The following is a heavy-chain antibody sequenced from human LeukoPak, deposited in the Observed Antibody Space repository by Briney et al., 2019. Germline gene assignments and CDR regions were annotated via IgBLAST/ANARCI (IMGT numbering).Heavy chain of an antibody. J-gene: IGHJ4*02. V-gene: IGHV1-2*02. D-gene: IGHD2-21*01. CDR2: ITHPTGVR. CDR3: VSWAGGNSDVASFDY. CDR1: GYIFTDYY. Sequence: ASVKVSCKASGYIFTDYYIHWVRQAPGQGFEWMGWITHPTGVRKFAQKFQGRVTLTSDTSISTVYLELSNLTPDDTAVYVCVSWAGGNSDVASFDYWGQGTLVTISS.